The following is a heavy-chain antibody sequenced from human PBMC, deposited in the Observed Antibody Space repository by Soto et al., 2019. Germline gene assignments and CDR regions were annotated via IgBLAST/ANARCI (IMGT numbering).Heavy chain of an antibody. CDR2: MYYSGNT. J-gene: IGHJ5*02. CDR3: ARDRDYYDSSGYFRNWLDP. V-gene: IGHV4-59*01. CDR1: GGSISSYY. D-gene: IGHD3-22*01. Sequence: SETLSLTCSVSGGSISSYYWSWIRQPPGKGLEWIGYMYYSGNTNYNPSLKSRVTISVDTSKNQLSLKLSSVTAADTAVYYCARDRDYYDSSGYFRNWLDPWGQGTLVTVS.